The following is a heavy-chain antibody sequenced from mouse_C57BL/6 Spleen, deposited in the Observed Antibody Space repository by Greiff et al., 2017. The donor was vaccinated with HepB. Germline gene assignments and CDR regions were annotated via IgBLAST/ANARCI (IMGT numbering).Heavy chain of an antibody. CDR1: GYTFTDYY. V-gene: IGHV1-26*01. D-gene: IGHD2-5*01. CDR3: ALYYSNPGYFDV. CDR2: INPNNGGT. Sequence: VQLQQSGPELVKPGASVKISCKASGYTFTDYYMNWVKQSHGKSLEWIGDINPNNGGTSYNQKFKGKATLTVDKSSSTAYMELRSLTSEDSAVYYCALYYSNPGYFDVWGTGTTVTVSS. J-gene: IGHJ1*03.